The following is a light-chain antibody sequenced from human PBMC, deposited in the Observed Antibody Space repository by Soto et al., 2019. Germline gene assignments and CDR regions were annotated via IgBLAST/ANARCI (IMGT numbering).Light chain of an antibody. V-gene: IGLV2-23*01. CDR2: EGS. CDR1: GGDVGSYNL. CDR3: CSYAGSSTYV. Sequence: QSVLAQPASVSGSPGQSITISCTGTGGDVGSYNLVSWYQQHPGKAPKLMIYEGSKRPSGVSNRFSGSKSGNTASLTISGLQAEDEADYYCCSYAGSSTYVFGTGTKVTVL. J-gene: IGLJ1*01.